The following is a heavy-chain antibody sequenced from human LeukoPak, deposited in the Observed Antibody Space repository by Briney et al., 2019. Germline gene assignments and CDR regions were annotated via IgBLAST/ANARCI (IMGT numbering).Heavy chain of an antibody. D-gene: IGHD2-2*02. J-gene: IGHJ4*02. CDR1: GGSFSGYY. CDR2: IYHSGST. V-gene: IGHV4-34*01. Sequence: PSETLSLTCAVYGGSFSGYYWSWIRQPPGKGLEWIGEIYHSGSTNYNPSLKSRVTISVDTSKNQFSLKLSSVTAADTAVYYCARGYTFDYWGQGTLVTVSS. CDR3: ARGYTFDY.